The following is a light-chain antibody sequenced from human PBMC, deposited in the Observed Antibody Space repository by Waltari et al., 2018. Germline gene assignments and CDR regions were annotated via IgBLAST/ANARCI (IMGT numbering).Light chain of an antibody. V-gene: IGLV1-47*01. CDR1: SSTIGGNF. CDR2: TNN. CDR3: AAWDDNLTGPL. J-gene: IGLJ3*02. Sequence: SVLTQPPSASGTPGQTVTIPRSGSSSTIGGNFVYWYQQLPGMAPQLLIYTNNQRPSGVPDRFSGSKSGTSASLAISGLRSDDEAEYYCAAWDDNLTGPLFGGGTKVTVL.